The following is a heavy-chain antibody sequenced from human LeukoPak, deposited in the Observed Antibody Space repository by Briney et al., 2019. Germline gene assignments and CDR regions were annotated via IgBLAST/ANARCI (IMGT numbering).Heavy chain of an antibody. Sequence: SQTLSLTCAVSGGSISSGGYSWSWIRQPPGKGLEWIGYIYYSGSTNYNPSLKSRVTISVDTSKNQFSLKLSSVTAADTAVYYCARHFDPHGSDAFDIWGQGTMVTVSS. V-gene: IGHV4-30-4*07. J-gene: IGHJ3*02. D-gene: IGHD3-3*02. CDR2: IYYSGST. CDR3: ARHFDPHGSDAFDI. CDR1: GGSISSGGYS.